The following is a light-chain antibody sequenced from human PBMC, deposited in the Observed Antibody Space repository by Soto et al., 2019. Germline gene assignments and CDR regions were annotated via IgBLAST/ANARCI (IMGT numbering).Light chain of an antibody. V-gene: IGKV3-11*01. J-gene: IGKJ4*01. Sequence: EMVLTQSPATLSLSPGESATLSCRASQNVGHNLAWYQQKSGQPPRLLIHTASSRATGIPARFSGSGSRTDFTLTISSLEPEYIAVYYCQERSRWPRATFGGGTKVEMK. CDR3: QERSRWPRAT. CDR2: TAS. CDR1: QNVGHN.